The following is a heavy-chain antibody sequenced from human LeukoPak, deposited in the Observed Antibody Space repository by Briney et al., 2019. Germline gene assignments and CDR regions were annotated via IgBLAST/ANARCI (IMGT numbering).Heavy chain of an antibody. CDR2: IRYDGSNK. Sequence: GGSLRLSCAASGFTFSSYGMHWVRQAPGKGLEWVAFIRYDGSNKYYADSVKGRFTISRDNSKNTLYLQMNSLRAEDTAVYYCAKDPTRYYYMDVWGKGTTVTVSS. CDR3: AKDPTRYYYMDV. V-gene: IGHV3-30*02. J-gene: IGHJ6*03. D-gene: IGHD1-1*01. CDR1: GFTFSSYG.